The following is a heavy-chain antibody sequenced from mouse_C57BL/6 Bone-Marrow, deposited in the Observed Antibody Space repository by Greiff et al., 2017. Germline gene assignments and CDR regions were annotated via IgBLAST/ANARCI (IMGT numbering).Heavy chain of an antibody. D-gene: IGHD2-4*01. CDR1: GFTFSNYW. J-gene: IGHJ3*01. CDR3: DRYDYDWFAY. V-gene: IGHV6-3*01. Sequence: DVKLQESGGGLVQPGGSMKLSCVASGFTFSNYWMNWVRQSPEKGLEWVAQIRLKSDNYATHYAESVKGRFTISRDDSKSSVYLQMNNLRAEDTGIYYCDRYDYDWFAYWGQGTLVTVSA. CDR2: IRLKSDNYAT.